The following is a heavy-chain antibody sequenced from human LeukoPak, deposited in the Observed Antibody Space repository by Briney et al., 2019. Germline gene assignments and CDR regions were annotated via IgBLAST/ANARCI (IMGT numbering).Heavy chain of an antibody. CDR2: INPRGGNT. Sequence: ASVTVSFKASGYTFTTHYIHWVRLAPGQGLERVGIINPRGGNTNYAQKFKGRLTLTRDTSTSTVYLELSSLRSEDTAVYYCARDFFNMISEYWGQGTLVTVSS. CDR1: GYTFTTHY. CDR3: ARDFFNMISEY. V-gene: IGHV1-46*01. J-gene: IGHJ4*02. D-gene: IGHD3/OR15-3a*01.